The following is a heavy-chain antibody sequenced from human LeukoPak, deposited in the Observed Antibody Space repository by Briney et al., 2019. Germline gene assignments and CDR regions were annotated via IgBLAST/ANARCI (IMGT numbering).Heavy chain of an antibody. CDR2: ISSSSSYI. V-gene: IGHV3-21*01. Sequence: GGSLRLSCAASGFTFSSYSMNWVRQAPGKGLEWVSSISSSSSYIYYADSVKGRFTISRDNAKNSLYLQMNSLRAEDTAVYYCARDRGNWNYNWFDPWGQGTLVTVSS. J-gene: IGHJ5*02. CDR3: ARDRGNWNYNWFDP. D-gene: IGHD1-7*01. CDR1: GFTFSSYS.